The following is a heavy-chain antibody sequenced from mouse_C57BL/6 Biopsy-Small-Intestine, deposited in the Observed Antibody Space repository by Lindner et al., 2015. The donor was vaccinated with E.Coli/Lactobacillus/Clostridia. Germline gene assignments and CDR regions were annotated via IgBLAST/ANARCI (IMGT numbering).Heavy chain of an antibody. J-gene: IGHJ2*01. CDR1: GYTFTDYN. CDR3: AREGYYYGSSYFDY. CDR2: INPNNGGT. Sequence: VQLQESGPELVKPGASVKIPCKASGYTFTDYNMDWVKQSHGKSLEWIGDINPNNGGTIYNQKFKGKATLTVDKSSSTAYMELRSLTSEDTAVYYCAREGYYYGSSYFDYWGQGTTLTVSS. D-gene: IGHD1-1*01. V-gene: IGHV1-18*01.